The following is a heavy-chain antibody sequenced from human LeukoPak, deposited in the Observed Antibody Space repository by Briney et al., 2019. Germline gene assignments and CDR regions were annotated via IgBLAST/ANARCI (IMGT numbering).Heavy chain of an antibody. CDR2: IIPIFGTA. CDR3: ARATPGGLHGYSFDY. V-gene: IGHV1-69*05. J-gene: IGHJ4*02. CDR1: GGTFISYA. Sequence: SVKVSCKASGGTFISYAISWVRQAPGQGLEWMGGIIPIFGTANYAQKFQGRVTITTDESTSTAYMELSSLRSGDTAVYYCARATPGGLHGYSFDYWGQGTVVTVYS. D-gene: IGHD5-24*01.